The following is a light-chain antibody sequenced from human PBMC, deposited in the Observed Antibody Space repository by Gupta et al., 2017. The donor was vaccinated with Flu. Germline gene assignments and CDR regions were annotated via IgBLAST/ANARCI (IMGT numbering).Light chain of an antibody. V-gene: IGKV3-15*01. CDR1: QDVDKK. CDR3: QQYEDWPLYS. J-gene: IGKJ2*03. Sequence: EIIMTQSPATLSVSPGERAILSCRPSQDVDKKLAWYQQKPGQAPRLLIYATSTRDTGVPARFSGSGSGTEFTLIISDRQSEDFAVYYCQQYEDWPLYSFGQGT. CDR2: ATS.